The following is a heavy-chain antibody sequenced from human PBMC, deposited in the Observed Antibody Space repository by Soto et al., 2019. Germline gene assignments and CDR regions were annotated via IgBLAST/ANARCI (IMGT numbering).Heavy chain of an antibody. J-gene: IGHJ4*02. V-gene: IGHV3-30*18. Sequence: GGSLRLSCAASGFTFSSYGMHWVRQAPGKGLEWVAVISYDGSNTYYADSVKGRFTISRDNSKNTLYLQMSSLRAEDTAVYYCVKIKPSEYYFDYWGQGTLVTVSS. CDR1: GFTFSSYG. CDR2: ISYDGSNT. CDR3: VKIKPSEYYFDY.